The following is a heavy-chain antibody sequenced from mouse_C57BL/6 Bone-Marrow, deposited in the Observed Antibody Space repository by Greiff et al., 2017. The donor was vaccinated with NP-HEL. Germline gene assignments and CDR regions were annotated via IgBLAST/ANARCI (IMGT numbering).Heavy chain of an antibody. CDR1: GFNIKDDY. J-gene: IGHJ2*01. D-gene: IGHD2-1*01. CDR2: IDPENGDT. V-gene: IGHV14-4*01. Sequence: DVKLQESGAELVRPGASVKLSCTASGFNIKDDYMHWVKQRPEQGLEWIGWIDPENGDTEYASKFQGKATITADTSSNTAYLQLSSLTSEDTAVYYCTLYYGNSFFDYWGQGTTLTVSS. CDR3: TLYYGNSFFDY.